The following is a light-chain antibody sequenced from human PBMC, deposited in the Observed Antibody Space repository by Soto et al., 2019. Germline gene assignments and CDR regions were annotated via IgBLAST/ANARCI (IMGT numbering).Light chain of an antibody. V-gene: IGKV3-11*01. CDR2: DTS. CDR1: QSVSMH. Sequence: EIILTQSPDTLSLSPGERATLCSRARQSVSMHLAWYQQKPGQAPRLLIYDTSNRATGIPARFSGSGSGTDFTLTISSLEPEDFAVYYCQQRGNWPPGCTFGPGTKVDIK. J-gene: IGKJ3*01. CDR3: QQRGNWPPGCT.